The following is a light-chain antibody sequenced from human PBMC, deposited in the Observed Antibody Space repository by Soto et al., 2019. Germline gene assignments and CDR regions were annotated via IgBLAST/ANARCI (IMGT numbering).Light chain of an antibody. J-gene: IGKJ4*01. CDR1: QSIISSY. Sequence: EIVLTQSPGTLSLSPGEKATLSCRASQSIISSYLAWNQQKTGQAPRLLIYGASSLDSGIPERFSGSGSGTDFTLTISSLQPEDFATYYCQQSYSTPLTFGGGTKVDIK. CDR3: QQSYSTPLT. CDR2: GAS. V-gene: IGKV3-20*01.